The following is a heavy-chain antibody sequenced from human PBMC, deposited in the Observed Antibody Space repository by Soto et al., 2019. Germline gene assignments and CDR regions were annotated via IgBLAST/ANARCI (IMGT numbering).Heavy chain of an antibody. CDR1: GGTFSSYA. V-gene: IGHV1-69*01. D-gene: IGHD3-10*01. CDR3: ARVTSMVRGVIDKGFDP. J-gene: IGHJ5*02. Sequence: QVPLVQSGAEVKKPGSSVTVSCKASGGTFSSYAIHWVRQAPGQGLEWMGGIIPMYGPAKYAQRFQGRVTITADESTTTVYMELTSLTSQDTAVYYCARVTSMVRGVIDKGFDPWGHGTLVTVSS. CDR2: IIPMYGPA.